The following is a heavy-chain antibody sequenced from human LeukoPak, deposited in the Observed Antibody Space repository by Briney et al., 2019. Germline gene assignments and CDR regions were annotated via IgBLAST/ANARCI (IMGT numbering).Heavy chain of an antibody. CDR1: GFTFSSYG. D-gene: IGHD3-3*01. CDR2: IRYDGSNK. CDR3: AKDLEEKIRYLEWLDY. J-gene: IGHJ4*02. Sequence: PGRSLRLSCAASGFTFSSYGMHWGRQAPGKGLGWVAVIRYDGSNKYYTDSVKGRFTISRDNSKNTLYLQMNSPRAEDTAVYYCAKDLEEKIRYLEWLDYWGQGTLVTVSS. V-gene: IGHV3-30*02.